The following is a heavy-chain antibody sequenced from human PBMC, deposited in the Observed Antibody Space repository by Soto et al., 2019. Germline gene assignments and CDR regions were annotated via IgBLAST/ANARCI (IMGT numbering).Heavy chain of an antibody. CDR2: IYPGDSDT. CDR1: GYSFSSYW. CDR3: ARLTEQWLGSFDY. J-gene: IGHJ4*02. D-gene: IGHD6-19*01. Sequence: PGESLKISCKGSGYSFSSYWIRWVRQMPGKGLEWMGIIYPGDSDTRYSPSFQGQVTISADKSISTAYPQWSSLKASDTAMYYCARLTEQWLGSFDYWGQGTLVTVSS. V-gene: IGHV5-51*01.